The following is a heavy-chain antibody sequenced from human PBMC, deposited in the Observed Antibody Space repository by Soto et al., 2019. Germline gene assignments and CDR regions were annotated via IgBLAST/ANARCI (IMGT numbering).Heavy chain of an antibody. CDR3: ARRQIPPPTRGAANARGGMDV. CDR2: IWNDGRNN. Sequence: QVQLVESGGGVVQPGRSLRLSCAASGFTFNNYGMHWVRQAPGKGLEWLAVIWNDGRNNYYANSVKGRFTISRDNSKNTLYLQMNSLRAEDAAVYYCARRQIPPPTRGAANARGGMDVWGQGTRVTVSS. CDR1: GFTFNNYG. D-gene: IGHD6-25*01. V-gene: IGHV3-33*01. J-gene: IGHJ6*02.